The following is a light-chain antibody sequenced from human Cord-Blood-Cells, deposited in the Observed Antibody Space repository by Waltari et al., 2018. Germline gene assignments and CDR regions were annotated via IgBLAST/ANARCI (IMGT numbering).Light chain of an antibody. V-gene: IGLV2-14*01. CDR3: SSYTSSSTVV. J-gene: IGLJ2*01. CDR1: SSAAGGYNY. CDR2: DVS. Sequence: QSALTQPASVSGSPGQSITISCTGPSSAAGGYNYVSWYQQHPGKAPKPMIYDVSNRPSGVSNRFSGSKSGNTASLTISGLQAEDEADYYCSSYTSSSTVVFGGGTKLTVL.